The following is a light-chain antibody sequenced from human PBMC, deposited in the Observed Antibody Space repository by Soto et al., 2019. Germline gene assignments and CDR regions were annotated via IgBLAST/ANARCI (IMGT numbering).Light chain of an antibody. CDR2: EVS. Sequence: QSVLTQPASVSGSPGQSITISCTGTSSDVGGYNYVSWYQQHPGKAPKLMIYEVSNRPSGVSNRFSGSKSGNTASLTISGLQAEDEGDYYCSSYTTSTSFILFGGGTKVTVL. CDR3: SSYTTSTSFIL. CDR1: SSDVGGYNY. J-gene: IGLJ2*01. V-gene: IGLV2-14*01.